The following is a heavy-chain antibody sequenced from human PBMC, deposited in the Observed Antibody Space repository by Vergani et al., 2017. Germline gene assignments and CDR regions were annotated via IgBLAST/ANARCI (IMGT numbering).Heavy chain of an antibody. CDR3: ARAQQLWVRSLGY. D-gene: IGHD5-18*01. CDR2: ISSSSSYI. V-gene: IGHV3-21*01. Sequence: EVQLVESGGGLVKPGGSLRLSCAASGFTFSSYSMNWVRQAPGKGLEWVSSISSSSSYIYYADSVKGRFTIFRDNAKNSLYLQMNSLRAEDTAVYYCARAQQLWVRSLGYWGQGTLVTVSS. CDR1: GFTFSSYS. J-gene: IGHJ4*02.